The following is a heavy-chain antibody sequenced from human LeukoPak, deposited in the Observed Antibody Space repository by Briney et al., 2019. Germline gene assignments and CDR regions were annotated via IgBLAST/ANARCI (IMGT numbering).Heavy chain of an antibody. CDR3: ARAIRGLYYYYGMDV. CDR2: IDYSGST. J-gene: IGHJ6*02. Sequence: SETLSLTCNVSGGSFRNYCWSWIRQPPGKGLEWIGCIDYSGSTNYNPSLKSRVTFSVDTSKNQFSLKLRSVTAADTAVYYCARAIRGLYYYYGMDVWGQGTTVTVSS. D-gene: IGHD4-17*01. V-gene: IGHV4-59*08. CDR1: GGSFRNYC.